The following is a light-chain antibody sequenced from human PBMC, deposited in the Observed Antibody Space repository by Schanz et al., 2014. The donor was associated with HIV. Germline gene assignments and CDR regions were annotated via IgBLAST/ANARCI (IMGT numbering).Light chain of an antibody. CDR1: SSDVGSYNL. Sequence: QSALTQPASVSGSPGQSITISCTGTSSDVGSYNLVSWYQQHPGKAPKLMIYEGSKRPSGVSNRFSGSKSGNTASLTVSGLQAEDEGDYFCSSYAATSNVLFGGGTKLTVL. V-gene: IGLV2-14*02. CDR3: SSYAATSNVL. CDR2: EGS. J-gene: IGLJ3*02.